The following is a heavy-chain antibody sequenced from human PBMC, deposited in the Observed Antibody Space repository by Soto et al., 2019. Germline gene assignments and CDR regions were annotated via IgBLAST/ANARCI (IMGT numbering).Heavy chain of an antibody. CDR2: TYYRSRFFS. D-gene: IGHD3-10*01. J-gene: IGHJ5*02. CDR1: GDSVSSYSAA. CDR3: VRDRYSSSGWFDP. V-gene: IGHV6-1*01. Sequence: SQTLSLTCAISGDSVSSYSAAWNWIRQSPSGGLEWLGRTYYRSRFFSDYAESVKSRIIISPDTSKNQFSLQLKSVTPEDTAVYYCVRDRYSSSGWFDPWGQGTPVTVSS.